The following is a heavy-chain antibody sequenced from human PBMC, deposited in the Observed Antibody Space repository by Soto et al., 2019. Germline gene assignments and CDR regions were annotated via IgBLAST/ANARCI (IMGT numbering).Heavy chain of an antibody. CDR3: ARDRGVAPPVAGNTHYYYYMDV. J-gene: IGHJ6*03. V-gene: IGHV1-18*01. CDR1: GYSFTNYG. D-gene: IGHD6-19*01. CDR2: ISAYNGNT. Sequence: QDQLVQSGVEVKKPGASVKVSCKASGYSFTNYGITWVRQAPGQGFEWMGWISAYNGNTNYAQKFQGRAPMTTDASTSTAYLELRSLRSDDTAVYYCARDRGVAPPVAGNTHYYYYMDVWGKGTTVTVSS.